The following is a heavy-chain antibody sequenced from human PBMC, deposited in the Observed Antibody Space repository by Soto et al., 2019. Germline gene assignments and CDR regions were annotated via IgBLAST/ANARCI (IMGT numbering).Heavy chain of an antibody. CDR3: ATLGLGAYDYIWGSYRYNNWFDP. D-gene: IGHD3-16*02. CDR2: FDPEDGET. CDR1: GYTLTELS. Sequence: ASVKVSCKVSGYTLTELSMHWVRQAPGKGLEWMGGFDPEDGETIYAQKFQGRVTMTEDTSTDTAYMELSSLGSEDTAVYYCATLGLGAYDYIWGSYRYNNWFDPWGQGTLVTVSS. V-gene: IGHV1-24*01. J-gene: IGHJ5*02.